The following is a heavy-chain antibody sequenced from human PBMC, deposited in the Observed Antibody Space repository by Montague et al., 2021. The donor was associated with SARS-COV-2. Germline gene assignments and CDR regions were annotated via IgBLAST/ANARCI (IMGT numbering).Heavy chain of an antibody. Sequence: PALVKPTQTLTLTCTFSGFSLNTSGEGVGWVRQPPGKALEWLALIYWDDDKRYSPSLKSRSTISKDTTKNEVVLIAANMDPVDTATYYCARYGDYGSWFDPWGQGTLVTVSS. V-gene: IGHV2-5*02. CDR3: ARYGDYGSWFDP. D-gene: IGHD4-17*01. J-gene: IGHJ5*02. CDR1: GFSLNTSGEG. CDR2: IYWDDDK.